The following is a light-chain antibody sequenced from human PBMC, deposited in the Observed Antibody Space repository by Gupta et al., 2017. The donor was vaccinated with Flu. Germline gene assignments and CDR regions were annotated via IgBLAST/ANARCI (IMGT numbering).Light chain of an antibody. J-gene: IGKJ3*01. V-gene: IGKV1-9*01. CDR1: RGSGGF. Sequence: DSQLTQSPSFLSASIGDRVTITCRASRGSGGFLSWYQQKPGQAPKLLIYAASTLQSGVPARFSGSGSGTEFTLTISSLQAEDDAIYYCQQLNSWTFTFGHGTKVDVK. CDR3: QQLNSWTFT. CDR2: AAS.